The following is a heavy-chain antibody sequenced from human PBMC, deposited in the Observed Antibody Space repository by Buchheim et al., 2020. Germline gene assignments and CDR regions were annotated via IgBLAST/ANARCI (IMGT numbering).Heavy chain of an antibody. Sequence: QVQLQESGPGLVKPSQTLSLTCAVSGGSIISGANYWSWIRQHPGKGLEWIGYIYYSGSTFFNPSLKSRVIMSIDISKNQFSLNLRSVTAADTAVYYCVREDDSSGSFDYWCQGTL. V-gene: IGHV4-31*11. CDR2: IYYSGST. CDR3: VREDDSSGSFDY. CDR1: GGSIISGANY. J-gene: IGHJ4*02. D-gene: IGHD3-22*01.